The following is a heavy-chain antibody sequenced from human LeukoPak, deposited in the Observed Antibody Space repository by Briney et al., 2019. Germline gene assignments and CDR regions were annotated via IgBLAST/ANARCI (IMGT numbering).Heavy chain of an antibody. CDR3: ARRRTATVDFDY. D-gene: IGHD4-23*01. J-gene: IGHJ4*02. CDR2: INHSGST. Sequence: SETLSLTCAVYGGSFSGYYWSWIRQPPGKGLEWIGEINHSGSTNCNPSLKSRVTISVDTSKNQFSLKLSSVTAADTAVYYCARRRTATVDFDYWGQGTLVTVSS. CDR1: GGSFSGYY. V-gene: IGHV4-34*01.